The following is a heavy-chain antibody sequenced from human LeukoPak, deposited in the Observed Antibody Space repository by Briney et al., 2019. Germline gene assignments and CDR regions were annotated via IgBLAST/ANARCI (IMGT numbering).Heavy chain of an antibody. CDR2: IYYSGST. CDR3: ARRTVDHYYYYYMDV. J-gene: IGHJ6*03. CDR1: GGSISSSSYY. D-gene: IGHD1-1*01. Sequence: SETLSLTCTVSGGSISSSSYYWGWIRQPPGKGLEWVGSIYYSGSTYYNPSLKSRVTISVDTSKNQFSLKLSSVTAADTAVYYCARRTVDHYYYYYMDVWGKGTTVTVSS. V-gene: IGHV4-39*01.